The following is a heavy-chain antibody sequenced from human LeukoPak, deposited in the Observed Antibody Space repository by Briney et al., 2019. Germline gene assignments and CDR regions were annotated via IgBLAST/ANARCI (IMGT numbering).Heavy chain of an antibody. Sequence: GGSLRLSCVASGFIFNNAWMTWVRQAPGKGLEWVATIRKDESAKHYVDSVKGRFTISRDNAMNSVYLQMNSLRAEDTAVYYCADPDWGWGQGTMVTVSS. CDR2: IRKDESAK. V-gene: IGHV3-7*01. CDR1: GFIFNNAW. CDR3: ADPDWG. J-gene: IGHJ3*01. D-gene: IGHD3/OR15-3a*01.